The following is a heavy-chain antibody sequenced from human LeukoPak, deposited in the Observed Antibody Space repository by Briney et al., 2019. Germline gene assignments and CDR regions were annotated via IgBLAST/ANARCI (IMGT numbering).Heavy chain of an antibody. D-gene: IGHD4-17*01. J-gene: IGHJ4*02. CDR2: ISGSGGST. V-gene: IGHV3-23*01. CDR3: AKDPYGARYFDY. CDR1: GFTFSSYA. Sequence: GGSLRLSCAASGFTFSSYAMSWVRQAPGKGLEWVSAISGSGGSTYYADSVKGRFTISRDNSKNTVYLQMNSLRAEDTAVYYCAKDPYGARYFDYWGQGTLVTVSS.